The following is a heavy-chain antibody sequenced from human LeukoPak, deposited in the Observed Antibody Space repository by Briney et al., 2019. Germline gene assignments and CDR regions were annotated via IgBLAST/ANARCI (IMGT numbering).Heavy chain of an antibody. CDR1: GFTFDDYG. Sequence: PGGSLRLSCAASGFTFDDYGMSWVRQAPGKGLEWVSGINWNGGSTGYADSVKGRFTISRDNAKNSLYLQMNSLRAEDTALYHCARALAYDSSGSITAPYYYYMDVWGKGTTVTVSS. CDR3: ARALAYDSSGSITAPYYYYMDV. V-gene: IGHV3-20*01. D-gene: IGHD3-22*01. J-gene: IGHJ6*03. CDR2: INWNGGST.